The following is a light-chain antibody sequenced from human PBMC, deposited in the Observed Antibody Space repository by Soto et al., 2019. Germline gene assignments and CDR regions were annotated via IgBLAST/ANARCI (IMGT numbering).Light chain of an antibody. Sequence: EIVLTQSPGTLSLSPGERATLSCRASRSLSSSYVVWYQQKPGQAPRLLIYAASRRATGIPDRFSGSGSATEYTLTISRLEPEDFAVYYCKPQGTFGQGTKLEIK. CDR3: KPQGT. CDR1: RSLSSSY. J-gene: IGKJ2*01. CDR2: AAS. V-gene: IGKV3-20*01.